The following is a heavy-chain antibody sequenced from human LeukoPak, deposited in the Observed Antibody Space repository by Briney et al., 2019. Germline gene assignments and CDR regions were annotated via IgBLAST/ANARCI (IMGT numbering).Heavy chain of an antibody. CDR1: GYTFTSYG. CDR3: ARDRGFELPFDY. CDR2: ISAYNGNT. Sequence: ASVTVSCTSSGYTFTSYGISWVRQAPGQGLEWMGWISAYNGNTNYAQKLQGRVTMTTDTSTSTAYMELRSLRSDDTAVYYCARDRGFELPFDYWGQGTLVTVSS. V-gene: IGHV1-18*01. D-gene: IGHD3-9*01. J-gene: IGHJ4*02.